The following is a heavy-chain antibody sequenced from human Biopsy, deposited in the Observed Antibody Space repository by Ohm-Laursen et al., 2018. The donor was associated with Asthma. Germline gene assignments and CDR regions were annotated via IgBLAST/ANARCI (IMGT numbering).Heavy chain of an antibody. CDR3: ASDFPKDYVRYNFQF. CDR2: HDHEEGGT. Sequence: GSSVKVSCKLSGHSLTDLSMHWVRQAPGQGLEWMGGHDHEEGGTVNARRFQGRVTMTEDTSTDTAYMELSSLSSDDTAVYYCASDFPKDYVRYNFQFWGQGTLVTVSS. J-gene: IGHJ4*02. V-gene: IGHV1-24*01. CDR1: GHSLTDLS. D-gene: IGHD4-17*01.